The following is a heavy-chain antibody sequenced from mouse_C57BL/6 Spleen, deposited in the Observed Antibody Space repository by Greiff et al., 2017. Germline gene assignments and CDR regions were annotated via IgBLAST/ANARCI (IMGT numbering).Heavy chain of an antibody. V-gene: IGHV1-39*01. J-gene: IGHJ2*01. CDR3: ARTAYYSSYYFDN. D-gene: IGHD2-12*01. CDR2: ITPNYGTT. CDR1: GYSFTDYN. Sequence: EVQLQQSGPELVKPGASVTISCKASGYSFTDYNMNWVKQSNGKSLEWIGVITPNYGTTSYNQKFKGKATLTVDQSSSTAYMQLNSLTSEDSAVYDCARTAYYSSYYFDNWGQGTTLTVSS.